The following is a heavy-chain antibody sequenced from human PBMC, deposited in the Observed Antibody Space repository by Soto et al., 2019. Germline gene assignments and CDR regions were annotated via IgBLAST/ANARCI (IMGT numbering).Heavy chain of an antibody. CDR1: GGTFSSYT. V-gene: IGHV1-69*04. J-gene: IGHJ4*02. D-gene: IGHD4-17*01. CDR3: AREIDDYGDYVVDY. Sequence: ASVKVSCKASGGTFSSYTISWVRQAPGQGLEWMGRIIPILGIANYAQKFQGRVTITADKSTSTAYMELSSLRSEDTAVYYCAREIDDYGDYVVDYWGQGTLVTVSS. CDR2: IIPILGIA.